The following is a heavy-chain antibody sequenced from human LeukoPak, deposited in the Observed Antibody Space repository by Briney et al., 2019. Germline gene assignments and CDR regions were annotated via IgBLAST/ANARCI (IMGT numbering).Heavy chain of an antibody. CDR2: IYYSGST. CDR1: GGSISSYY. CDR3: ARDYRRDGYNYWFDP. V-gene: IGHV4-59*01. Sequence: TSETLSLTCTVSGGSISSYYWSWIRQPPAKGLELIGYIYYSGSTNYNPSLKSRVTISVDTSKNQFSLKLSSVTAADTAVYYCARDYRRDGYNYWFDPWGQGTLVTVSS. J-gene: IGHJ5*02. D-gene: IGHD5-24*01.